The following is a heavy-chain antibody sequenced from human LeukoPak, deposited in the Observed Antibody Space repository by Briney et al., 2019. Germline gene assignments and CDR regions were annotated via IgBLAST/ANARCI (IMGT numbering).Heavy chain of an antibody. J-gene: IGHJ4*02. Sequence: GGSLRLSCAASGFTFSSYWMSWVRQAPGKGLEWVANIKQDGREKYYVDSVKGRFTISRDNAKNSLYLQMNSLRAEDTAVYYCASLALIPTVTYYFDYWGQGTLVTVSS. CDR1: GFTFSSYW. CDR2: IKQDGREK. CDR3: ASLALIPTVTYYFDY. V-gene: IGHV3-7*01. D-gene: IGHD4-17*01.